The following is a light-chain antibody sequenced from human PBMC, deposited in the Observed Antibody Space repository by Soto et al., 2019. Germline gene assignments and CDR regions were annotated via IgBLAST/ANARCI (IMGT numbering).Light chain of an antibody. V-gene: IGLV1-44*01. CDR3: AGWDDSLTGLE. J-gene: IGLJ2*01. CDR1: SSNIGSNT. CDR2: SSD. Sequence: QSVLTQPPSASGTPGQRVTISCSGSSSNIGSNTANWYQQLPGTAPKLLIYSSDQRPSGVPDRFSASKSGTSASLAISGLQSEDEADYHCAGWDDSLTGLEFGGGTKLTVL.